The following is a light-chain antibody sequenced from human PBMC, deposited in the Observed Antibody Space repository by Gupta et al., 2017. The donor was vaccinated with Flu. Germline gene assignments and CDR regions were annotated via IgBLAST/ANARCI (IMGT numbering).Light chain of an antibody. J-gene: IGKJ1*01. Sequence: PSFLSASVGDRVTITCQASQGISNYLDWYQQKPGKAPKLLIYVASNLESGVPSRFSGSGSGTEFTLTISSLQAEDIATYYCQQDNSFPWTFGQGTKVEIK. CDR2: VAS. CDR1: QGISNY. CDR3: QQDNSFPWT. V-gene: IGKV1-9*01.